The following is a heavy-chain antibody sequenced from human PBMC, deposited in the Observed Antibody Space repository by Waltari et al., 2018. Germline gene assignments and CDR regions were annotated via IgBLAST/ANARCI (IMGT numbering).Heavy chain of an antibody. CDR3: ARDIDGGGFQH. J-gene: IGHJ1*01. V-gene: IGHV4-39*07. CDR1: GGSISSSSYY. CDR2: IYYSGST. D-gene: IGHD3-10*01. Sequence: QLQLQESGPGLVKPSETLSITCTVSGGSISSSSYYWGWIRQPPGKGLEWIGSIYYSGSTYYNPSLKSRVTISVDTSKNQFSLKLSSVTAADTAVYYCARDIDGGGFQHWGQGTLVTVSS.